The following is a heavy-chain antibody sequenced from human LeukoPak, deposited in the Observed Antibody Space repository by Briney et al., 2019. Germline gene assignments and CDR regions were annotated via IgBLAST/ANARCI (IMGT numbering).Heavy chain of an antibody. D-gene: IGHD3-3*01. J-gene: IGHJ4*02. CDR3: AKDRETRITIFGVVIVSFDY. V-gene: IGHV3-23*01. CDR2: ISGSGGST. CDR1: GFTFSSYA. Sequence: GGSLRLSCAASGFTFSSYAMSWVRQAPGKGLEWVSAISGSGGSTYYADSVKGRFTISRDNSKNTLYLQMNSLRAEDTAVYYCAKDRETRITIFGVVIVSFDYWGQGTLVTVSS.